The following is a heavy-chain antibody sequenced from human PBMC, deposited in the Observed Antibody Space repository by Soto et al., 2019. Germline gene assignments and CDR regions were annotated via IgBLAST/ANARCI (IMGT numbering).Heavy chain of an antibody. CDR1: GASVRSYH. CDR3: AKDRSTMRWFDP. D-gene: IGHD1-1*01. V-gene: IGHV4-4*07. Sequence: SETLSLTCAVSGASVRSYHWSWIRQAAGKGLEWIGRVQMSGTTNYNPSLKTRVTTSLDTSKNEVSLRMTSVTAADTAVYFCAKDRSTMRWFDPWGQGILVTVSS. J-gene: IGHJ5*02. CDR2: VQMSGTT.